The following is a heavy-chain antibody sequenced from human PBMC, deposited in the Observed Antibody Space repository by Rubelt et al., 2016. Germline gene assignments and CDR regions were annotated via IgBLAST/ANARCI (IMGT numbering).Heavy chain of an antibody. CDR3: ARHRGYSSSWSDNWFDP. D-gene: IGHD6-13*01. Sequence: LQESGPGLVKPSETLSLTCTVSGGSISSSSYYWGWIRQPPGKGLEWIGSIYYSGSTYYNPSLKSRVTISVDTSKNQFSLKLSSVTAADTAVYYCARHRGYSSSWSDNWFDPWGQGTLVTVSS. V-gene: IGHV4-39*01. CDR1: GGSISSSSYY. J-gene: IGHJ5*02. CDR2: IYYSGST.